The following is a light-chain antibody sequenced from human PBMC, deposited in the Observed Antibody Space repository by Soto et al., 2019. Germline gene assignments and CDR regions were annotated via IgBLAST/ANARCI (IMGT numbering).Light chain of an antibody. Sequence: EIVLTQSPGTLSLSPGERATLSCRASQSVSSYLAWYQQKPGQAPRLLIYDASNRATGIPARFSGSGSGTEFTLTISNLQSEDFAIYYCQQYSNWPWTFGQGTKVDNK. V-gene: IGKV3-11*01. CDR3: QQYSNWPWT. CDR1: QSVSSY. J-gene: IGKJ1*01. CDR2: DAS.